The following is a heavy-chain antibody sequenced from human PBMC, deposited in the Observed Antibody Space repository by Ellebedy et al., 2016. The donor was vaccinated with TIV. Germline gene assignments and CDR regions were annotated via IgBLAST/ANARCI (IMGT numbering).Heavy chain of an antibody. Sequence: MPSETLSLTCTVSGGSISRSSYYWGWIRQPPGKGLEWIGAIYYSGSRYYNPSLASRLTMSIDTSKNQFSLKLSSVTAADTALYYCGGGYYGLDVWGHGTTVTVSS. V-gene: IGHV4-39*01. D-gene: IGHD3-16*01. CDR2: IYYSGSR. CDR1: GGSISRSSYY. J-gene: IGHJ6*02. CDR3: GGGYYGLDV.